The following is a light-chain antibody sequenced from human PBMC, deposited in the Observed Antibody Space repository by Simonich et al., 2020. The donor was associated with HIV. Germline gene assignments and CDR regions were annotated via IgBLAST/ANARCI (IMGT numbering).Light chain of an antibody. J-gene: IGLJ3*02. CDR3: SSYTSTSTWV. CDR1: SSAVGGYNY. Sequence: QSALTQPASVSGSPGQSITISCTGTSSAVGGYNYVSWYQHHPGKAPKLMIYDVSRRPSGVSNRFSGSKSGNTASLTISGVQVEDEADYYCSSYTSTSTWVFGGGTKLTVL. V-gene: IGLV2-14*03. CDR2: DVS.